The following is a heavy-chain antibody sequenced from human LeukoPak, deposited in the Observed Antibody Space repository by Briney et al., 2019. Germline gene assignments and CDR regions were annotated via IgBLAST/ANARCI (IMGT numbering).Heavy chain of an antibody. V-gene: IGHV1-69*04. CDR3: ASSDSSGYLTV. CDR2: IIPILGIA. D-gene: IGHD3-22*01. CDR1: GGTFSSYA. J-gene: IGHJ4*02. Sequence: ASVKVSCKASGGTFSSYAISWVRQAPGQGLEWMGRIIPILGIANYAQKFQGRVTITADKPTSTAYMELSSLRSEDTAVYYCASSDSSGYLTVWGQGTLVTVSS.